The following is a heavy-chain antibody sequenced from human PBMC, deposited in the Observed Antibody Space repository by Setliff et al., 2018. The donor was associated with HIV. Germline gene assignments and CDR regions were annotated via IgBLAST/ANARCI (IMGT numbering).Heavy chain of an antibody. CDR2: ISDSGRTI. V-gene: IGHV3-48*04. J-gene: IGHJ4*02. CDR1: GFTFSDYT. D-gene: IGHD5-12*01. CDR3: ARVVATSDY. Sequence: PGGSLRLSCAASGFTFSDYTMNWVRQAPGKGLERLSYISDSGRTIYYAGPVKGRFTISRDNAKNSLYLQMNRLRAEDTAVYYCARVVATSDYWGQGTLVTVSS.